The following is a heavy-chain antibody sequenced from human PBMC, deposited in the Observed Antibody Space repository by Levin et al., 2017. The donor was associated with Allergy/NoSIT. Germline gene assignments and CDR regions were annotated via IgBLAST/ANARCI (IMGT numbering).Heavy chain of an antibody. Sequence: SETLSLTCTVSGGSIGSSAGYYWSWIRQHPGKGLEWIGHIYYSGSTYYNPSLRSRVTISVDRSKNQFSLKLRSATAADTAVYHCARELGYCSSTSGYTGGWFDPWGQGTLVTVSS. V-gene: IGHV4-31*03. J-gene: IGHJ5*02. CDR3: ARELGYCSSTSGYTGGWFDP. CDR1: GGSIGSSAGYY. CDR2: IYYSGST. D-gene: IGHD2-2*02.